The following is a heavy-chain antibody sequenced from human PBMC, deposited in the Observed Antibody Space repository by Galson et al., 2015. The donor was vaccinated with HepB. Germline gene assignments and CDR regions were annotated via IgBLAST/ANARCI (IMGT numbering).Heavy chain of an antibody. J-gene: IGHJ6*03. D-gene: IGHD2-2*01. CDR2: INPNSGGT. V-gene: IGHV1-2*02. CDR3: ARDRVVVVPAAMNYYYYMDV. CDR1: GYTFTGYY. Sequence: SVKVSCKASGYTFTGYYMHWLRQAPGQGLEWMGWINPNSGGTNYAQKFQGRVTMTRDTSISTAYMELSRLRSDDTAVYYCARDRVVVVPAAMNYYYYMDVWGKGTTVTVSS.